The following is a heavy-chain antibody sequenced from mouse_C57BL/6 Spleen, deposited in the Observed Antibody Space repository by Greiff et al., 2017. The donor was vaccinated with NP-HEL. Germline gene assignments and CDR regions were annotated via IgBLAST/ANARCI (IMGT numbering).Heavy chain of an antibody. D-gene: IGHD2-1*01. V-gene: IGHV1-47*01. Sequence: QVQLKESGAELVKPGASVKMSCKASGYTFTTYPIEWMKQNHGKSLEWIGNFHPYNDDTKYNEKFKGKATLTVEKSSSTVYLELSRLTSDDSAVYYCARRRGNYEGDYAMDYWGQGTSVTVSS. CDR1: GYTFTTYP. CDR2: FHPYNDDT. J-gene: IGHJ4*01. CDR3: ARRRGNYEGDYAMDY.